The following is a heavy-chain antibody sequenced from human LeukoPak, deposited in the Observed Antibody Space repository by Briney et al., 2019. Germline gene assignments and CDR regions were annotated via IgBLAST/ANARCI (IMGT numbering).Heavy chain of an antibody. V-gene: IGHV3-48*03. D-gene: IGHD5-18*01. Sequence: GGSLRLSCAASGFTFSSYEMNWVRQAPGKGLEWISAISGSSSNVYYAASVRGRSTISRDNAENSLYLQLNTMRAEDTAVYYCARGFRDTAMFLDYWGQRTLVTVSS. CDR1: GFTFSSYE. J-gene: IGHJ4*02. CDR3: ARGFRDTAMFLDY. CDR2: ISGSSSNV.